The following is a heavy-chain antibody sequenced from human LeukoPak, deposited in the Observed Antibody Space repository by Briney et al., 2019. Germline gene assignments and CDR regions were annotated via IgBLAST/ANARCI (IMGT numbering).Heavy chain of an antibody. CDR3: ARHRFASPLDS. D-gene: IGHD2-21*01. Sequence: PSETLSLTCNVSGVSTSSSYWSWIRQPPGKGLEWIGYIFHTGDSNHNPSLKRRVSISLDTSRDQITLRLTSVTAADTAVYYCARHRFASPLDSWGRGTLVTVSS. J-gene: IGHJ4*02. V-gene: IGHV4-59*08. CDR2: IFHTGDS. CDR1: GVSTSSSY.